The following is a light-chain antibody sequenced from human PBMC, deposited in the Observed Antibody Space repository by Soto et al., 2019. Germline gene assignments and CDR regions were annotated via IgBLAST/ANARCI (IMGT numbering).Light chain of an antibody. CDR3: QSYDSSLSGVV. V-gene: IGLV1-40*01. J-gene: IGLJ2*01. CDR1: SSNIGAGYD. CDR2: GNS. Sequence: QSALTQPPSVSGAPGQTVTISCTGSSSNIGAGYDVHWYQQLPGTAPKLLIYGNSNRPSGVPDRFSGSKSGTSASLAITGLQAEDEADYYCQSYDSSLSGVVFGGGTKVTVL.